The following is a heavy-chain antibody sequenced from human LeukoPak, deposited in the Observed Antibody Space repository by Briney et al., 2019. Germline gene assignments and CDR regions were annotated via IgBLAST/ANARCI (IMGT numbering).Heavy chain of an antibody. CDR2: IYSGGST. D-gene: IGHD6-13*01. V-gene: IGHV3-66*01. CDR1: GFTGSSNY. CDR3: AREDSSSWYGIYYYGMDV. Sequence: AVSLRFSCAASGFTGSSNYMSWVGQAQGQGLEWGSVIYSGGSTYYADSVKGRFTISRDNSRNTLYLQMNSLRAEDMAVYYCAREDSSSWYGIYYYGMDVWGQGTTVTVSS. J-gene: IGHJ6*02.